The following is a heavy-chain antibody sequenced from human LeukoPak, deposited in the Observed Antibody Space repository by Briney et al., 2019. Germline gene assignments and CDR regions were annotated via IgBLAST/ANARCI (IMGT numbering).Heavy chain of an antibody. CDR3: ARSPSSRVPAAIQLARRDYYYYYMDV. CDR1: GYTFTSYD. Sequence: ASVKVSCKASGYTFTSYDINWVRQATGQGLEWMGWMNPNSGNTGYAQKFQGRVTMTRNTSISTAYMELSSLRSEDTAVYYCARSPSSRVPAAIQLARRDYYYYYMDVWGKGTTVTVSS. CDR2: MNPNSGNT. V-gene: IGHV1-8*01. D-gene: IGHD2-2*02. J-gene: IGHJ6*03.